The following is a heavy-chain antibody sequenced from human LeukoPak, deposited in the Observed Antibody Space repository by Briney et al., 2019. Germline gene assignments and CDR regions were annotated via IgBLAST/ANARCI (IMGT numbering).Heavy chain of an antibody. D-gene: IGHD5-24*01. Sequence: ASVKVSCKASGYTFTVYYMHWVRQAPGQGLEWMGWINPNSGGTDYAQKFQGRVTLTRDTSISTAYMELSRLRSDDTAVHYCARERRRHGYTDDAFDIWGPGTMVTVSS. V-gene: IGHV1-2*02. CDR1: GYTFTVYY. CDR2: INPNSGGT. J-gene: IGHJ3*02. CDR3: ARERRRHGYTDDAFDI.